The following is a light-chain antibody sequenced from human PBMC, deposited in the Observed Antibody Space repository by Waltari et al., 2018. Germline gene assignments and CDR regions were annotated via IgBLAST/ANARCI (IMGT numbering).Light chain of an antibody. CDR2: LAS. V-gene: IGKV4-1*01. CDR3: HQYFSPHWT. J-gene: IGKJ1*01. Sequence: DIVMTQSPDSLAVSLGERATINCKSSQNVLYNSNNKYSLVWYQQKPGQPPKLLIYLASTRESGVPDRFSGTGSGTDFTLTISSLQAEDVAVYYCHQYFSPHWTFGQGTKVEIK. CDR1: QNVLYNSNNKYS.